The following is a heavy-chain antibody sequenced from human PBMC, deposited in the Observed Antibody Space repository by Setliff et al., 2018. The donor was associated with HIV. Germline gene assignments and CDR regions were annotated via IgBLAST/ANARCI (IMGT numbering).Heavy chain of an antibody. CDR2: ISSTSTTI. CDR3: AREVQLLSGDYYYYGMDV. D-gene: IGHD2-2*01. J-gene: IGHJ6*02. V-gene: IGHV3-48*01. CDR1: GFTFSSYS. Sequence: LRLSCAASGFTFSSYSMNWVRQAPGKGLEWLSYISSTSTTIYYADSVKGRFTISRDNAKNSLYLEMNSLRVEDTAAYYCAREVQLLSGDYYYYGMDVWGQGTTVTVSS.